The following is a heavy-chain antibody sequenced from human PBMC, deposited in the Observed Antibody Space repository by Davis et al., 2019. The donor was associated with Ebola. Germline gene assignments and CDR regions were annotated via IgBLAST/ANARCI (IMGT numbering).Heavy chain of an antibody. J-gene: IGHJ4*02. CDR1: GGSISSYY. CDR2: IYYSGST. CDR3: ARTPPGHSYDPEYYFDY. D-gene: IGHD5-18*01. Sequence: PSETLSLTCAVSGGSISSYYWSWIRQPPGKGLEWIGYIYYSGSTNYNPSLKSRVTISVDTSKNQFSLKLSSVTAADTAVYYCARTPPGHSYDPEYYFDYWGQGTLVTVSS. V-gene: IGHV4-59*08.